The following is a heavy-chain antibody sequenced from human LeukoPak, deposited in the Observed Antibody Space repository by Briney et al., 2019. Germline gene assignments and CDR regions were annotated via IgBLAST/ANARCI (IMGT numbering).Heavy chain of an antibody. V-gene: IGHV1-69*05. J-gene: IGHJ4*02. CDR1: GGTFSSYA. CDR2: IIPIFGTA. CDR3: ARSPWRQLGYFDY. Sequence: GASVKVSCKASGGTFSSYAISWVRQAPGQGLEWMGGIIPIFGTANYAQKFQGRVTITTDESTSTAYMELSSLRSEDTAVYYCARSPWRQLGYFDYWGQGTLVTVSS. D-gene: IGHD5-18*01.